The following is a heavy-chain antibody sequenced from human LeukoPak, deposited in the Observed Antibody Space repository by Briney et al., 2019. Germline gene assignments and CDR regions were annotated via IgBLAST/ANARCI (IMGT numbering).Heavy chain of an antibody. CDR2: IYPVDSDI. Sequence: GESLKISCKASGFSFTFTKNWIGWVRQVPGKGLEWMGIIYPVDSDIRYNPSFQGRVTISADKSISTAYLQWSSLKASDTAMYYCARHPNNNHLDTTPHRFWGQGTLVTVSS. D-gene: IGHD2-15*01. J-gene: IGHJ4*02. CDR3: ARHPNNNHLDTTPHRF. V-gene: IGHV5-51*01. CDR1: GFSFTFTKNW.